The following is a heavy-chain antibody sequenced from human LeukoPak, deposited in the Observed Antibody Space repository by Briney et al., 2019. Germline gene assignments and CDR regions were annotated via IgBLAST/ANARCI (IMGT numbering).Heavy chain of an antibody. CDR3: ARESGQQLVPGQFDY. CDR2: IHTSGST. Sequence: PSETLSLTCTVSGGSISSYYWSWIRQPAGEGLEWNGRIHTSGSTNYNPSLKSRVTMSVDTSKNQFSLKLSSVTAADTAVYYCARESGQQLVPGQFDYWGQGTLVTVSS. J-gene: IGHJ4*02. D-gene: IGHD6-13*01. V-gene: IGHV4-4*07. CDR1: GGSISSYY.